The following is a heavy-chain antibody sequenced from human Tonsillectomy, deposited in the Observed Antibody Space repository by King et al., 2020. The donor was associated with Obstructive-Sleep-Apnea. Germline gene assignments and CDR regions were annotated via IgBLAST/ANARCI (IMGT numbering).Heavy chain of an antibody. Sequence: VQLVESGGGLVQPGGSLRLSCSASGFTFSCYAMHWVRQAPGKGLEYVSGISSNGGSTYYADSVQGRFTISRDNSKNTLYLQMSSLRAEDSAVYYCVKSNKYYDFWSGPYYGMDVWGQGTTVTVSS. CDR3: VKSNKYYDFWSGPYYGMDV. CDR1: GFTFSCYA. V-gene: IGHV3-64D*06. J-gene: IGHJ6*02. D-gene: IGHD3-3*01. CDR2: ISSNGGST.